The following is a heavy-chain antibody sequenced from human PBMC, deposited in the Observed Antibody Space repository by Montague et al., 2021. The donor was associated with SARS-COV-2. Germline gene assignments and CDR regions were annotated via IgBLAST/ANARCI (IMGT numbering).Heavy chain of an antibody. CDR2: IAHDGSYK. V-gene: IGHV3-30*03. Sequence: SLRLSCAASGFTFTNYAIHWVRQAPGEGLEWVAGIAHDGSYKFYADSVKGRFAISRDNSKNTLYLQMNSLRGEDTALYYCATDYFHSSDCSVVPFHIWGRGTLVTVSS. CDR1: GFTFTNYA. J-gene: IGHJ3*02. CDR3: ATDYFHSSDCSVVPFHI. D-gene: IGHD3-22*01.